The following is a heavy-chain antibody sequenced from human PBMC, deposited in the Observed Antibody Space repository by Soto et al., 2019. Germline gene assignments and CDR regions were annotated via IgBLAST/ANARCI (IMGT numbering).Heavy chain of an antibody. CDR1: GFTFSGSA. D-gene: IGHD3-3*01. Sequence: EVQLVESGGGLVQPGGSLKLSCAASGFTFSGSAMHWVRQASGKGLEWVCRIRSKANSYATAYAASVKGRFTISRDDSKNTAYLQMNSLKTEDTAVYYCTETYYDFWSGYNTTYYYYYGMDVWGQGTTVTVSS. V-gene: IGHV3-73*02. J-gene: IGHJ6*02. CDR3: TETYYDFWSGYNTTYYYYYGMDV. CDR2: IRSKANSYAT.